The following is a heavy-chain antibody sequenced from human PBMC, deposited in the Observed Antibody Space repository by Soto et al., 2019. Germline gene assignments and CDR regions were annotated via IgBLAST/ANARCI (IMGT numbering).Heavy chain of an antibody. CDR2: INHSGST. J-gene: IGHJ5*02. D-gene: IGHD1-7*01. Sequence: SETLSLTCAVYGGSFSGYYWSWIRQPPGKGLEWIGEINHSGSTNYNPSLKSRVTISVDTSKNQFSLKLSSVTAADTAVYYCATDGQNGTTDYNWLDPWGQGTLVTVSS. V-gene: IGHV4-34*01. CDR1: GGSFSGYY. CDR3: ATDGQNGTTDYNWLDP.